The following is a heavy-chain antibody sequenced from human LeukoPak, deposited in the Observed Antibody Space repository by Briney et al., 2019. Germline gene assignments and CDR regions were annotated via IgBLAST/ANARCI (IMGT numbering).Heavy chain of an antibody. J-gene: IGHJ3*02. V-gene: IGHV1-18*04. D-gene: IGHD6-6*01. Sequence: ASVKVSCKASGYTFTSYYMRWVRQAPGQGLEWMGWISAYNGNTNYAQKLQGRVTMTTDTSTSTAYMELRSLRSDDTAVYYCARSPRSSSRNAFDIWGQGTMVTVSS. CDR1: GYTFTSYY. CDR2: ISAYNGNT. CDR3: ARSPRSSSRNAFDI.